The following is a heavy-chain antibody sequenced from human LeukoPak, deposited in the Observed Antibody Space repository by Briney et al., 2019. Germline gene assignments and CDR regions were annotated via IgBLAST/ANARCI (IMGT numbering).Heavy chain of an antibody. CDR1: GYTFTSYD. V-gene: IGHV1-8*03. Sequence: ASVKASCKASGYTFTSYDINWVRQATGQGLEWMGWMNPNSGNTGYAQKFQGRVTITRNTFISAAYMELSSLRSEDTAVYYCAAGGESWFDPWGQGTLVTVSS. CDR2: MNPNSGNT. J-gene: IGHJ5*02. D-gene: IGHD3-16*01. CDR3: AAGGESWFDP.